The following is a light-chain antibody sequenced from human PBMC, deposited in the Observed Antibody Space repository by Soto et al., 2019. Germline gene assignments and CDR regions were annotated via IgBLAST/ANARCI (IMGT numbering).Light chain of an antibody. CDR3: QQYDNFPLT. V-gene: IGKV1-33*01. CDR1: QDINKY. Sequence: DIQMTQSPSSLSASVGDRVTITCQASQDINKYLSCYQQKPGTAPKVLISDASNLQSGFPSRFSGSGSGTDFTFPISSLQHDDVATYYCQQYDNFPLTFGGGTKVEIK. CDR2: DAS. J-gene: IGKJ4*01.